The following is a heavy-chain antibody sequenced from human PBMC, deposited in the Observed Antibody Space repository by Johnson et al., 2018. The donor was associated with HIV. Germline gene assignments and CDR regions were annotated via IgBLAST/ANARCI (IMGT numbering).Heavy chain of an antibody. Sequence: VQLVESGGGLVQPGGSLRLSCAASGFTFSSYWMSWVRQAPGKGLEWVANIKQDGSEKYYVDSVKGRFTISRDNAKNSLYLQMNSLRAEDTAVYYCASTRGLLAAAGTWSAFDIWGQGTMVTVSS. V-gene: IGHV3-7*01. CDR2: IKQDGSEK. CDR3: ASTRGLLAAAGTWSAFDI. CDR1: GFTFSSYW. D-gene: IGHD6-13*01. J-gene: IGHJ3*02.